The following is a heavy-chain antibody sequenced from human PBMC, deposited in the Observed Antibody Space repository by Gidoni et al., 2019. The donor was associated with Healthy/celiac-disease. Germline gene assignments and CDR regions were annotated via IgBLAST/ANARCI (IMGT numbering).Heavy chain of an antibody. CDR1: GGSSSGHY. D-gene: IGHD2-15*01. CDR3: ASGNRLGYCSGGSCYYYYGMDV. Sequence: QVQLQRWRAVLLRPSETLSLTCAAYGGSSSGHYWSWTRQPPGKGLEWIGEINHSGSTNYNPSLKSRVTISVDTSKNQFSLKLSSVTAADTAVYYCASGNRLGYCSGGSCYYYYGMDVWGHGTTVTVSS. CDR2: INHSGST. V-gene: IGHV4-34*01. J-gene: IGHJ6*02.